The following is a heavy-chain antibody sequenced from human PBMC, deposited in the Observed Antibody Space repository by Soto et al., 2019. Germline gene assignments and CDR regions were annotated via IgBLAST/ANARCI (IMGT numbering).Heavy chain of an antibody. Sequence: GGSLSLSCAASGFTFSGSAMHWVRQASGKGLEWVGRIRSKANSYATAYAASVKGRFTISRDDSKNTAYLQMNSLKTEDTAVYYCTRHGVRAPGYYYYYGMDVWGQGTTVTVSS. CDR3: TRHGVRAPGYYYYYGMDV. CDR1: GFTFSGSA. CDR2: IRSKANSYAT. J-gene: IGHJ6*02. V-gene: IGHV3-73*01. D-gene: IGHD3-16*01.